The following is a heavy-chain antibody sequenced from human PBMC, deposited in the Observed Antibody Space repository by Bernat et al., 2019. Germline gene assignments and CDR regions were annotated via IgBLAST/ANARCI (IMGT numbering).Heavy chain of an antibody. J-gene: IGHJ4*02. V-gene: IGHV1-3*01. CDR2: INAGNGNT. CDR1: GYTFTSYA. D-gene: IGHD4-17*01. CDR3: ARAFGDYGVWYFGY. Sequence: QVQLVQSGAEVKKPGASVKVSCKASGYTFTSYAMHWVRQAPGQRLEWMGWINAGNGNTKYSQKFQGRVTITRDTSASTAYMELSSLRSEDTAVYYCARAFGDYGVWYFGYWGQGTLVTVSS.